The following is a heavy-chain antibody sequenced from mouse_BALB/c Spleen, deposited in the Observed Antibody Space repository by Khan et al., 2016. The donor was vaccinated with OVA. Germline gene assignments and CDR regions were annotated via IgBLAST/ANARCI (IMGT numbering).Heavy chain of an antibody. Sequence: EVQLQQSGPELVKPGASVKISCKASGYSFTGYFIHWVMQSHGKSLEWIGRINPHTGDTFYNQKFRGKATLTVDESSSTAHMELRSLASEDSAVYFCARIYGSDFDYWGQGTTLTVSS. V-gene: IGHV1-20*02. J-gene: IGHJ2*01. CDR2: INPHTGDT. CDR3: ARIYGSDFDY. CDR1: GYSFTGYF. D-gene: IGHD1-1*01.